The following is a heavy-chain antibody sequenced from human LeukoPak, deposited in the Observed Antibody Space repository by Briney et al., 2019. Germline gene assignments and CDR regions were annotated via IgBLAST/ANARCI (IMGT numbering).Heavy chain of an antibody. CDR2: ISGSGGST. D-gene: IGHD6-19*01. CDR1: GFTFSSYA. J-gene: IGHJ6*02. V-gene: IGHV3-23*01. Sequence: GGSLRLSCAASGFTFSSYAMSWVRQAPGKGLEWVSAISGSGGSTYHADSVKGRFTISRDNSKNTLYLQMNSLRAEDTAVYYCAKEAVKQWLPRSRVMDVWGQGTTVTVSS. CDR3: AKEAVKQWLPRSRVMDV.